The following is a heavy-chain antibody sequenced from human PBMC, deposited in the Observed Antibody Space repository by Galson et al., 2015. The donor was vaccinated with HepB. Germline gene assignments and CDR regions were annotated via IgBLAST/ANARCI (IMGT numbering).Heavy chain of an antibody. CDR1: GFTFSSFA. Sequence: SLRLSCAASGFTFSSFAMKWVRQAPGKGLEWVSYISTSSATIYYADSVKGRFTIFRDNAKNSLYPQMNSLRVEDTAVYYCARGDYGDYTFRSDYWGQGTLVTVSS. CDR2: ISTSSATI. CDR3: ARGDYGDYTFRSDY. V-gene: IGHV3-48*01. J-gene: IGHJ4*02. D-gene: IGHD4-17*01.